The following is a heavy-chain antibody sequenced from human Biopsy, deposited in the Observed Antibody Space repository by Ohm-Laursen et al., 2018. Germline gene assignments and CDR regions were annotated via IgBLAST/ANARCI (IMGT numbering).Heavy chain of an antibody. V-gene: IGHV4-59*12. CDR3: ARDRDRRGWFDP. Sequence: SQTLSLTCAVSGGSISNYFWTWIRQPPGKGLEWIGYFRFEDRTSYNSSLKSRVTISADTSKNKFSLRVSSVTAADTAVYYCARDRDRRGWFDPWGQGTLVTVSS. CDR2: FRFEDRT. D-gene: IGHD1-14*01. J-gene: IGHJ5*02. CDR1: GGSISNYF.